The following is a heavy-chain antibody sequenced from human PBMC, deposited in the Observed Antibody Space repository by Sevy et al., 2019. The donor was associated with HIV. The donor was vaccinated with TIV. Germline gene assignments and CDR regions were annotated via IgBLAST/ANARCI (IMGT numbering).Heavy chain of an antibody. D-gene: IGHD2-8*01. J-gene: IGHJ2*01. CDR1: GGSISGSTNY. Sequence: SETLSLTCTVSGGSISGSTNYWGWMRQSPGKGLEWIGSLYYGGSTYLNPSLKSRVTTSVDTSKNQFSLKLNSVTAADTAVYYCVRHLTNYLYWYFDLWGRGALVTVSS. V-gene: IGHV4-39*01. CDR2: LYYGGST. CDR3: VRHLTNYLYWYFDL.